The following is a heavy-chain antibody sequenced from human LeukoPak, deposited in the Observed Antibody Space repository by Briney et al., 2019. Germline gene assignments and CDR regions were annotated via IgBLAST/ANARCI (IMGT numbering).Heavy chain of an antibody. CDR2: ISSSSSYI. Sequence: PGGSLRLSCAASGFTFSNYNMNWVRQAPGKGLEWVSSISSSSSYITYADSVKGRFTISRDNAKSSLYLQMNSLRAEDTALYYCARAYGKWNDVYFYAFDLWGQGTMVTVSS. D-gene: IGHD1-20*01. V-gene: IGHV3-21*04. CDR1: GFTFSNYN. J-gene: IGHJ3*01. CDR3: ARAYGKWNDVYFYAFDL.